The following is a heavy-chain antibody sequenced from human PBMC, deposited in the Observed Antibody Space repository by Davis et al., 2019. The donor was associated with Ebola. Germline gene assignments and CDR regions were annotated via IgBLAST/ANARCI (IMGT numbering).Heavy chain of an antibody. D-gene: IGHD3-16*02. CDR1: GFTFSSYS. CDR3: ARGTRGYYDYVWGSYRLAEYGMDV. Sequence: GGSLRLSCAASGFTFSSYSMNWVRQAPGKGLEWVSSISSSSSYIYYADSVKGRFTISRDNAKNSLYLQMNSLRAEDTAVYYCARGTRGYYDYVWGSYRLAEYGMDVWGQGTTVTVSS. J-gene: IGHJ6*02. V-gene: IGHV3-21*01. CDR2: ISSSSSYI.